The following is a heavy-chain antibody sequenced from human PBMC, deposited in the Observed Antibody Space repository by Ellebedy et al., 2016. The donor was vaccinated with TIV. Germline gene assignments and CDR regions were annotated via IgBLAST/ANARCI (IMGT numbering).Heavy chain of an antibody. CDR2: IDPSGGST. V-gene: IGHV3-64D*09. J-gene: IGHJ4*02. CDR3: VKDVAWDFDY. D-gene: IGHD5-12*01. Sequence: GESLKISCSASGFTFSSYAMHWVRQAPGKGLEYVSSIDPSGGSTFYADSLKGRFTVSRDNSKNTLYLQMSSLRAEDTAVSYCVKDVAWDFDYWGQGTLFTVSS. CDR1: GFTFSSYA.